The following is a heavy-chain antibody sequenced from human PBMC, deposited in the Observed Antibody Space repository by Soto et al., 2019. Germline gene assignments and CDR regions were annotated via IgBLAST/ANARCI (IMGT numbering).Heavy chain of an antibody. Sequence: KTSETLSLTCTVSGGAISSYYWSWIRQPAGKGLEWIGRIYTSGSTNYNPSLKSRVTMSVDTSKNQFSLKLSSVTAADTAVYYCARDLDYYDSSGYYLSDPWGQGTLVTVS. V-gene: IGHV4-4*07. CDR3: ARDLDYYDSSGYYLSDP. J-gene: IGHJ5*02. CDR1: GGAISSYY. D-gene: IGHD3-22*01. CDR2: IYTSGST.